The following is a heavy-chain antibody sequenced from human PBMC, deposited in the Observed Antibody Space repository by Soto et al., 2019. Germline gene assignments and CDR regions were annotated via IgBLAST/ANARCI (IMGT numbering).Heavy chain of an antibody. Sequence: ASETLSLTCTVSGGSIGSYYWSWIGQPPGKGLEWIGYIYYSGSTNYNPSLKSRVTISVDTSKNQFSLKLSSVTAADTAVYYCASGEGYYYDSSGFDYWGQGTLVTVSS. CDR1: GGSIGSYY. J-gene: IGHJ4*02. CDR2: IYYSGST. V-gene: IGHV4-59*01. D-gene: IGHD3-22*01. CDR3: ASGEGYYYDSSGFDY.